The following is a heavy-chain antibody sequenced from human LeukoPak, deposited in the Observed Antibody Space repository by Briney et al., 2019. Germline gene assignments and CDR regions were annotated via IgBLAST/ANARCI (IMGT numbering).Heavy chain of an antibody. Sequence: GGSLRLSCAASGFTFDDYVMHWVRHAPGKGLEWVSGISWNSGSIGYADSVKGRFTISRDNAKNSLYLQMNSLRAEDMALYYCAKGGYCSSTSCYFDYWGQGTLVTVSS. J-gene: IGHJ4*02. V-gene: IGHV3-9*03. D-gene: IGHD2-2*03. CDR2: ISWNSGSI. CDR3: AKGGYCSSTSCYFDY. CDR1: GFTFDDYV.